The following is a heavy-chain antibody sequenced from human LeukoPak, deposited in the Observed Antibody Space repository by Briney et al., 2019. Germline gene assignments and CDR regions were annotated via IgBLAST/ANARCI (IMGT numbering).Heavy chain of an antibody. CDR3: ARWYSSSWYPSVATPFNYFDY. Sequence: PGGSLRLSCAASGFTFSSYDMHWVRQAPGKGLEWVAFIRYDGSNKYYADSVKGRFTISRDNSKNTLYLQMNSLRAEDTAVYYCARWYSSSWYPSVATPFNYFDYWGQGTLVTVSS. CDR1: GFTFSSYD. D-gene: IGHD6-13*01. CDR2: IRYDGSNK. V-gene: IGHV3-30*02. J-gene: IGHJ4*02.